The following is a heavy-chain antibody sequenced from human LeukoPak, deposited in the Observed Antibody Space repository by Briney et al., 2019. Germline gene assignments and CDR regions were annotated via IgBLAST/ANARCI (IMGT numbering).Heavy chain of an antibody. CDR2: IIPIFGTA. J-gene: IGHJ4*02. V-gene: IGHV1-69*06. Sequence: SVKISCKASGGTFSSYAISWVRQAPGQGLEWMGAIIPIFGTANYAQKFQGRVTITADKSTSTAYMELSSLRSEDTAVYYCARRPSIRYFDNYYFDYWGQGTLVTVSS. CDR3: ARRPSIRYFDNYYFDY. D-gene: IGHD3-9*01. CDR1: GGTFSSYA.